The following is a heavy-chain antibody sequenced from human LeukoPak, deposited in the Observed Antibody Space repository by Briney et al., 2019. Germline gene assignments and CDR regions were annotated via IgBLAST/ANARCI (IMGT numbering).Heavy chain of an antibody. CDR3: TRDLRRYFDY. CDR2: IKSKTYGATA. CDR1: GFAFRDYA. J-gene: IGHJ4*02. Sequence: GGSLRLSCTASGFAFRDYAVNWIRQAPGKGLEWVGFIKSKTYGATAEYAASVQGRFTISRDDSKSIAYLQLDGLNTEDTGVYYCTRDLRRYFDYWGQGTLVTVSS. D-gene: IGHD6-25*01. V-gene: IGHV3-49*03.